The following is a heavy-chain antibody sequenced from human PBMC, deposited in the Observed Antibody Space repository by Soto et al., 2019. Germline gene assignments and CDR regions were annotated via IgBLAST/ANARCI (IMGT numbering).Heavy chain of an antibody. Sequence: ASVKVSCKASGYTFTSYAMHWVRQAPGQRLEWMGWINAGNGNTKYSQKFQGRVTITRDTSASTAYMELSSLRSEDTAVYYCVCTSGGELSYYYYGMDVWGKGTTVTVSS. CDR3: VCTSGGELSYYYYGMDV. V-gene: IGHV1-3*01. D-gene: IGHD2-8*01. CDR1: GYTFTSYA. CDR2: INAGNGNT. J-gene: IGHJ6*04.